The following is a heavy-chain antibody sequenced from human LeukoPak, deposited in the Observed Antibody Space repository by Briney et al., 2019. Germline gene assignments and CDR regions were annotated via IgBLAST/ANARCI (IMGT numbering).Heavy chain of an antibody. J-gene: IGHJ3*02. CDR3: ARDLVDIVVVPAAMGDAFDI. D-gene: IGHD2-2*01. Sequence: GGSLRLSCAASGFTFSNYAMGWVRQAPGKGLEWVAVIWYDGSNKYYADSVKGRFTISRDNSKNTLYLQMNSLRAEDTAVYYCARDLVDIVVVPAAMGDAFDIWGQGTMVTVSS. CDR2: IWYDGSNK. V-gene: IGHV3-33*08. CDR1: GFTFSNYA.